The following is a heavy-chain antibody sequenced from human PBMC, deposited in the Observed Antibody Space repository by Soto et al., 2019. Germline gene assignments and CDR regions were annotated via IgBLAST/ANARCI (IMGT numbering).Heavy chain of an antibody. V-gene: IGHV4-39*01. J-gene: IGHJ6*03. Sequence: SETLSLTCTVSGGSISISSYYWGWIRQPPGKGLEWIGSIYYSGSTYYNPSLKSRVTISVDTSKNQFSLNLSSVTAADTAVFYCARHARYPDYYMDVWGKGTTVTVSS. CDR2: IYYSGST. CDR1: GGSISISSYY. CDR3: ARHARYPDYYMDV. D-gene: IGHD3-9*01.